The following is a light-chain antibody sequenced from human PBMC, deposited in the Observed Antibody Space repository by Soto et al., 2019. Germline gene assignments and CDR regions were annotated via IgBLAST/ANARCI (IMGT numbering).Light chain of an antibody. Sequence: QPVLTQPASVSGSPGQSITISCTGTSSDVGSYNLVSWYQQHPGKAPKLMIYEDNKRPSGVSNRFSGSKSGNTASLTISGLQAEDEAHYYCCSYAPISTVVFGGGTQLTVL. CDR2: EDN. V-gene: IGLV2-23*01. CDR1: SSDVGSYNL. J-gene: IGLJ3*02. CDR3: CSYAPISTVV.